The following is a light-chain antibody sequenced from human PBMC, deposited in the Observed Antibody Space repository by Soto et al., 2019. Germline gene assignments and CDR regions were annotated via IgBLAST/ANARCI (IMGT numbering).Light chain of an antibody. CDR2: DVA. CDR3: MSFTSSNTYV. Sequence: QSALTQPASVSGSPGQSITISCTGTSSDVGAYNFVSWYQHHPDKAPKVVIYDVANRPSGVSYRFSASKSGNTASLTISGLQAEDEADYYCMSFTSSNTYVFGPGTKLTVL. V-gene: IGLV2-14*03. J-gene: IGLJ1*01. CDR1: SSDVGAYNF.